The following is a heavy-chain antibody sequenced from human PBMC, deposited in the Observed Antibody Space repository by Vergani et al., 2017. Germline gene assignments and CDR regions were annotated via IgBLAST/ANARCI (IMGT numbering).Heavy chain of an antibody. J-gene: IGHJ1*01. CDR2: IKRDGTET. CDR1: GFKFSDHY. V-gene: IGHV3-7*01. Sequence: LEESGGGSVKPGGSLRLSCAASGFKFSDHYMSWIRQAPGKGLDWVASIKRDGTETFYVDSVKGRFTISRDNAKTTLYLQMNSLRDEDRGVYYCARISGGSAPYLHYWGQGTLVTVAS. CDR3: ARISGGSAPYLHY. D-gene: IGHD2-15*01.